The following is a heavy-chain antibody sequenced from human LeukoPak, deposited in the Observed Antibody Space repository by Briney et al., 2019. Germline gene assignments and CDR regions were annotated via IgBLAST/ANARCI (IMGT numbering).Heavy chain of an antibody. V-gene: IGHV3-11*01. Sequence: GGSLRLSCAASGFSFSGYYMSWVRQAPGKGLEWVAYISNSGSTIYYADSVKGRFTISRDNAKNLLYLQMSSLRAGDTAIYYCVRDQDEDRGSTTYDWWGQGTLVTVSS. J-gene: IGHJ4*02. D-gene: IGHD1-26*01. CDR3: VRDQDEDRGSTTYDW. CDR2: ISNSGSTI. CDR1: GFSFSGYY.